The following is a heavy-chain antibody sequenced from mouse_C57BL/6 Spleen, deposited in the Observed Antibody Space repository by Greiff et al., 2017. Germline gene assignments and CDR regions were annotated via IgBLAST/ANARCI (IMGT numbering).Heavy chain of an antibody. D-gene: IGHD2-2*01. CDR2: ILPGSGST. J-gene: IGHJ3*01. CDR3: ASSGGYDPFAY. V-gene: IGHV1-9*01. Sequence: VKLMESGAELMKPGASVKLSCKATGYTFTGYWIEWVKQRPGHGLEWIGEILPGSGSTNYNEKFKGQATVTADTSSNTAYMQLSSLTTEDSAIYYCASSGGYDPFAYWGQGTLVTVSA. CDR1: GYTFTGYW.